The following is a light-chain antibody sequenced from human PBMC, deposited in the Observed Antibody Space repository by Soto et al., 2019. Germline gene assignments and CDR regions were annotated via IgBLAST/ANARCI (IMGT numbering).Light chain of an antibody. CDR1: QSISSY. CDR2: AVS. V-gene: IGKV1-39*01. J-gene: IGKJ3*01. Sequence: DIEMTQSPSSLSASVGDRVTITCRASQSISSYLNWYQQKPGKAPRLLIYAVSNLQSGVPSRFSVSGSGTDFTLTISSLQPEDFATYYCQQNYITPLAFGPGTKVDIK. CDR3: QQNYITPLA.